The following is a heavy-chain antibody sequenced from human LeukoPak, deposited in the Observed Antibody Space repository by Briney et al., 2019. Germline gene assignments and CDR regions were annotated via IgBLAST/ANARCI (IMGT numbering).Heavy chain of an antibody. CDR3: ARVVGNYFDY. CDR1: GGSVSSGSYY. V-gene: IGHV4-61*01. J-gene: IGHJ4*02. Sequence: PSETLSLTCTVSGGSVSSGSYYWSWIRQPPGKGLDWIGYIYFSGSTNYNPSLKSRVTISLDTSKNQFSLRLSSVTAADTAVYNCARVVGNYFDYWGQGTLVTVSS. D-gene: IGHD2-15*01. CDR2: IYFSGST.